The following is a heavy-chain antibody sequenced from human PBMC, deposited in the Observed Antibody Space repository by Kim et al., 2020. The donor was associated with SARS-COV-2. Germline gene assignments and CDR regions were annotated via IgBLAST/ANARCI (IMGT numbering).Heavy chain of an antibody. J-gene: IGHJ3*02. D-gene: IGHD6-19*01. Sequence: NATPSLTSRVTMSVEPSKNQFSLKLNSLAAADTAVYYCARERGWSDAFDIWGQGTMVTVSS. CDR3: ARERGWSDAFDI. V-gene: IGHV4-4*07.